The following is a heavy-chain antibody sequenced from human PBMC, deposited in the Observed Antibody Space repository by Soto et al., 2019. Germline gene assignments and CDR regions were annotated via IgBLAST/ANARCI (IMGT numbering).Heavy chain of an antibody. V-gene: IGHV1-2*02. J-gene: IGHJ4*02. Sequence: AASVKVSCKASGYTFTGYYLHWVRQAPGQDLEWMGWINPNSGMTNSVQKFQGRVTMTRDTSITTAYMELSRLNSDDTAVYYCARTDRTTLPSFAYWGQGTRVTVSS. CDR3: ARTDRTTLPSFAY. CDR1: GYTFTGYY. D-gene: IGHD4-17*01. CDR2: INPNSGMT.